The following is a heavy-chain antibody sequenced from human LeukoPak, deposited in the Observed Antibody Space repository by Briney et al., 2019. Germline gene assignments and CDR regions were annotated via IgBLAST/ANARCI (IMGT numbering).Heavy chain of an antibody. CDR2: IGASGDNT. CDR3: AKFVGSRPY. D-gene: IGHD6-6*01. V-gene: IGHV3-23*01. Sequence: GGSLRLSCAASGFSFGSYPMSWVRQAPGKGLEWISVIGASGDNTYYADSVKGRFTLSRDNSKNTLYLQMSSLRAEDTAVYYCAKFVGSRPYWGQGALVTVSS. CDR1: GFSFGSYP. J-gene: IGHJ1*01.